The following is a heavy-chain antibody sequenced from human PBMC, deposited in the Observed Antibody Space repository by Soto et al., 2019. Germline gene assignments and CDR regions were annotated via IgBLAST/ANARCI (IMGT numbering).Heavy chain of an antibody. J-gene: IGHJ4*02. CDR3: ARGKLSDYVWGSYRYHFDY. D-gene: IGHD3-16*02. CDR2: INHSGST. CDR1: GGSFSGYY. Sequence: PSETLSLTCAVYGGSFSGYYWSWIRQPPGKGLEWIGEINHSGSTNYNPSLKSRVTISVDTSKNQFSLKLSSVTAADTAVYYCARGKLSDYVWGSYRYHFDYWGQGNVVT. V-gene: IGHV4-34*01.